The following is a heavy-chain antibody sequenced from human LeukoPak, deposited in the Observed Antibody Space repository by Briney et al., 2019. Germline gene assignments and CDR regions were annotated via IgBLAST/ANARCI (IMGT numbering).Heavy chain of an antibody. CDR1: SGSISTSNYY. CDR3: ARAPSVLERYNWKHRAFDI. Sequence: PSETLSLTCTVSSGSISTSNYYWSWIRQPPGKGLEWIGEINHSGSTNYNPSLKSRVTISVDTSKNQFSLKLSSVTAADTAVYYCARAPSVLERYNWKHRAFDIWGQGTMVTVSS. CDR2: INHSGST. D-gene: IGHD1-20*01. V-gene: IGHV4-39*07. J-gene: IGHJ3*02.